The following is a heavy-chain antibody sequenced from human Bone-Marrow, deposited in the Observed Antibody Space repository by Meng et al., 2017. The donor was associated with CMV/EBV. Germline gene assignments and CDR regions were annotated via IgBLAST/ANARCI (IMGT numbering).Heavy chain of an antibody. CDR3: ARRGGYEYSLFDL. J-gene: IGHJ5*02. D-gene: IGHD5-12*01. CDR2: INGHSGDT. Sequence: ASVKVSCKASGYSFTDYYMHWVRQAPGQGLERLGWINGHSGDTYYAQKFQGRFSLTRDTSISTAYMELTRLTSDDTAFYYCARRGGYEYSLFDLWGQGTQVTVSS. V-gene: IGHV1-2*02. CDR1: GYSFTDYY.